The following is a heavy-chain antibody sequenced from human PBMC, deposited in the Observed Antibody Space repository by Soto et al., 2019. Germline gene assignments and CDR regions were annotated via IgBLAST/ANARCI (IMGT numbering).Heavy chain of an antibody. V-gene: IGHV3-48*01. D-gene: IGHD6-19*01. Sequence: EVQLVESGGTLVQPGGSLRLSCAASGFRFSIYSMNWVRQAPGKGLEWSAYITSDTKTIKYADSVKGRFTISRDNDNNLVYLYMNSLRVEDTAVYYCARSVEGHFDYWGQGTVVNVSA. J-gene: IGHJ4*02. CDR3: ARSVEGHFDY. CDR1: GFRFSIYS. CDR2: ITSDTKTI.